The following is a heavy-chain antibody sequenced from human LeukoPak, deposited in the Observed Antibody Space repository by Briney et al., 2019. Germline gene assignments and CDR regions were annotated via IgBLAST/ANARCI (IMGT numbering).Heavy chain of an antibody. CDR2: IREERGQE. CDR3: ASLDTAKQPLANH. J-gene: IGHJ5*02. CDR1: GLTVSNHW. D-gene: IGHD5-18*01. Sequence: GGSLRLSCVAPGLTVSNHWMSWVRQAPGKGLEWVANIREERGQEYYVDSVKGRFTISKNSAKNSLYLQMNTLRVEDTAMYYCASLDTAKQPLANHWGQGTLVTVSS. V-gene: IGHV3-7*03.